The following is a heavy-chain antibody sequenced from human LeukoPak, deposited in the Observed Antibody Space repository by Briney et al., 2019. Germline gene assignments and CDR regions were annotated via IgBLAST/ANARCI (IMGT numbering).Heavy chain of an antibody. CDR2: ISSSGSTI. D-gene: IGHD5-18*01. CDR1: GFTFSSYE. J-gene: IGHJ6*03. CDR3: ARTDVDTAMVYYYYYYYMDV. V-gene: IGHV3-48*03. Sequence: PGGSLRLSCAASGFTFSSYEMNWVRQAPGKGLEWVSYISSSGSTIYYADSVKGRFTISRDNAKNSLYLQMNSLRAEDTAVYYCARTDVDTAMVYYYYYYYMDVWGKGTTVTVSS.